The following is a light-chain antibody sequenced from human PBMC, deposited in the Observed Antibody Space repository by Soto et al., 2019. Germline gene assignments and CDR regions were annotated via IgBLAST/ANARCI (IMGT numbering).Light chain of an antibody. J-gene: IGLJ3*02. Sequence: QSALTQPPSASGSPGQSVTISCTGTSSDVGGYNYVSWYQQHPGKAPKLMIYEVTKRPSGVPDRFSGSKSGNTASLTVSGLLAEDEADYYCCSYAGSPWVFGGGTKLTVL. CDR2: EVT. CDR1: SSDVGGYNY. CDR3: CSYAGSPWV. V-gene: IGLV2-8*01.